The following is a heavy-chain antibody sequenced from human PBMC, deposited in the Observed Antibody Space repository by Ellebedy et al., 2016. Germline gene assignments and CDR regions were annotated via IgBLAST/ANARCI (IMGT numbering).Heavy chain of an antibody. D-gene: IGHD3-22*01. J-gene: IGHJ4*02. Sequence: GESLKISCAASGFTFSSYGIHWLRQAPGKGLEWVAVILSDGRDKYYADSVKGRFSISRDNSRNTLFLQMNSLRAEDTAVYYCTKEGPYYNSSGYRWYFDSWGQGALVTVSS. V-gene: IGHV3-30*18. CDR2: ILSDGRDK. CDR1: GFTFSSYG. CDR3: TKEGPYYNSSGYRWYFDS.